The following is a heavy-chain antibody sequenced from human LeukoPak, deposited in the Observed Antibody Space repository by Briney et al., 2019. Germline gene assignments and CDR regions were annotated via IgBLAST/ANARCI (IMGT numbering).Heavy chain of an antibody. CDR1: GFTFSTYS. J-gene: IGHJ4*02. Sequence: GGFLRLSCAASGFTFSTYSMNWVRQAAGKGVEWVSSINRSGSHIFYEDSVNGRFTISRDNAGNSMYLQMDSLRAEDTAVYFCARDLDSVLFGYFDYWGQGTLVTVSS. D-gene: IGHD2-15*01. CDR2: INRSGSHI. V-gene: IGHV3-21*01. CDR3: ARDLDSVLFGYFDY.